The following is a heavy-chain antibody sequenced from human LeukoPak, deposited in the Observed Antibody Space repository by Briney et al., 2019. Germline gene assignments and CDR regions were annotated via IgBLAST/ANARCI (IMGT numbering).Heavy chain of an antibody. CDR3: ARDRLMVRGVSGFDP. D-gene: IGHD3-10*01. CDR2: IIPIFGTA. CDR1: GGTFSSYA. V-gene: IGHV1-69*13. Sequence: ASVKVSCKASGGTFSSYAISWVRQAPGQGLEWMGGIIPIFGTANYAQKFQGRVTITADESTSTAYMELSSLRSEGTAVYYCARDRLMVRGVSGFDPWGQGTLVTVSS. J-gene: IGHJ5*02.